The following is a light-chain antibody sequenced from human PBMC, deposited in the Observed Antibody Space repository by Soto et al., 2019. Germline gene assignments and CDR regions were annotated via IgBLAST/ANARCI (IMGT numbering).Light chain of an antibody. Sequence: QSALTQPPSASGSPGQSVTISCTGTSSDVGGYNYVSWYQQHPGKAPKLMIYEVSKRPSGVPDRFSGSKSGNTASLTVSGLQAEDEADYYCSSYAGSSRRFGGGTKLTVL. CDR1: SSDVGGYNY. J-gene: IGLJ3*02. V-gene: IGLV2-8*01. CDR2: EVS. CDR3: SSYAGSSRR.